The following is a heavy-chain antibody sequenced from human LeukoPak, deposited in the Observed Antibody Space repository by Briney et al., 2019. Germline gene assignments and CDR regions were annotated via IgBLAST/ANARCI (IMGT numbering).Heavy chain of an antibody. Sequence: PSETLSLTCTVSGGSISGGTYYWSWIRQPAGKGLEWIGRIYTSGSTNYNPSLKSRVTISVDTSKNQFSLKLSSVTAADTAVYYCARDRGLTGHYYDSSVDYWGQGTLVTVSS. V-gene: IGHV4-61*02. D-gene: IGHD3-22*01. J-gene: IGHJ4*02. CDR2: IYTSGST. CDR3: ARDRGLTGHYYDSSVDY. CDR1: GGSISGGTYY.